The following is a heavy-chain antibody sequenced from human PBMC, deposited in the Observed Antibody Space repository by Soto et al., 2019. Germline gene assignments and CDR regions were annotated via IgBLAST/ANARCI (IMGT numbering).Heavy chain of an antibody. CDR2: ISAYNGNT. J-gene: IGHJ5*02. D-gene: IGHD3-22*01. V-gene: IGHV1-18*01. CDR1: GYTFTSYG. Sequence: GASVKVSCKASGYTFTSYGISWVRQAPGQGLEWMGWISAYNGNTNYAQKLQGRVTMTTDTSTSTAYMELRSLRSDDTAVYYCARMNANYYDSSVYYFNWFDPWGQGTLVTVSS. CDR3: ARMNANYYDSSVYYFNWFDP.